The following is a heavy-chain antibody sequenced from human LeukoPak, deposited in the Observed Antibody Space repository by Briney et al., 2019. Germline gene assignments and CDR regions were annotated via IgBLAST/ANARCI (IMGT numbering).Heavy chain of an antibody. CDR2: ISSSSSTI. Sequence: GGSLRLSCAASGFTFSSYSMNWVRQAPGKGLEWVSYISSSSSTIYYADSVKGRFTISRDNAKNSLYLQMNSLRAEDTAVYYCARDAYYDYVWGSYRYFDYWGQGTLVTVSS. CDR3: ARDAYYDYVWGSYRYFDY. V-gene: IGHV3-48*01. D-gene: IGHD3-16*02. CDR1: GFTFSSYS. J-gene: IGHJ4*02.